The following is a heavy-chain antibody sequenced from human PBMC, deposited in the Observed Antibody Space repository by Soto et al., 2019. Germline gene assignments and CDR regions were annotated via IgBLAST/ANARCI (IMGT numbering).Heavy chain of an antibody. CDR1: GGSFSGYY. CDR3: ARVGGNRNDY. J-gene: IGHJ4*02. V-gene: IGHV4-34*01. D-gene: IGHD1-26*01. CDR2: INLSGST. Sequence: QVQLQQWGAGLLKPSETLSLTCAVYGGSFSGYYWSWIRQPPGKGLEWIGEINLSGSTNYNPSLKSRVTISVDTSKNQFSLKLSSVTAADTAVYYCARVGGNRNDYWGQGTLVTVSS.